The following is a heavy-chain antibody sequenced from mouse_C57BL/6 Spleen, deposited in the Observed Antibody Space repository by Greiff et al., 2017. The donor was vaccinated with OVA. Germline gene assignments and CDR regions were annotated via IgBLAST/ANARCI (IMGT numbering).Heavy chain of an antibody. Sequence: QVQLQQPGAELVKPGASVKMSCKASGYTFTSYWITWVKQRPGQGLEWIGDIYHGSGSTNYNEKFKSKATLTVDTSSSTAYMQLSSLTSEDSAVYYCARSPRGYAMDYWGQGTSVTVSS. CDR2: IYHGSGST. J-gene: IGHJ4*01. CDR1: GYTFTSYW. V-gene: IGHV1-55*01. CDR3: ARSPRGYAMDY.